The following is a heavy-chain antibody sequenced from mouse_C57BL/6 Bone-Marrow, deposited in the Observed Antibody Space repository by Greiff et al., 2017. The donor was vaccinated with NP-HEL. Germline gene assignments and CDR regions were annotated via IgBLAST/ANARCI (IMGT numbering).Heavy chain of an antibody. CDR3: ARSITGSYWYFDV. CDR2: INPSSGYT. D-gene: IGHD4-1*01. J-gene: IGHJ1*03. V-gene: IGHV1-4*01. Sequence: QVQLQQSGAELARPGASVKMSCKASGYTFTSYTMHWVKQRPGQGLEWIGYINPSSGYTKYNQKFKDKATLTADKSSSTAYIQLSSLTSEDSAVYYCARSITGSYWYFDVWGTGTTVTVSS. CDR1: GYTFTSYT.